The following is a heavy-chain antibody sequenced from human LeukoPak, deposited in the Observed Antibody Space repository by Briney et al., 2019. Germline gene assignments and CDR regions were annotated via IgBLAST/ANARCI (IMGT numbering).Heavy chain of an antibody. Sequence: ASVKVSCKASGYTFTSYDINWVRQATGQGLEWMGWMNPNSGNTGYAQKFQGRVTITRNTSISTAYMELSSLRSEDTAVYHCARATNPNNFDYWGQGTLVTVSS. CDR2: MNPNSGNT. CDR1: GYTFTSYD. V-gene: IGHV1-8*03. CDR3: ARATNPNNFDY. D-gene: IGHD1-14*01. J-gene: IGHJ4*02.